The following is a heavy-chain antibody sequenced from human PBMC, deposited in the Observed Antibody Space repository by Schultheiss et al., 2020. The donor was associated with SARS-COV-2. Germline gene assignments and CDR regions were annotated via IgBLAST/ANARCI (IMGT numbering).Heavy chain of an antibody. CDR2: INHSGST. CDR3: ARVVGGPTFEAFFGMDV. D-gene: IGHD1-26*01. V-gene: IGHV4-34*01. CDR1: GGSIASYY. J-gene: IGHJ6*02. Sequence: SQTLSLTCTVSGGSIASYYWTWIRQSPGKGLEWIGEINHSGSTNYNPSLKSRVTISVDTSKNQFSLKLSSVTAADTAVYYCARVVGGPTFEAFFGMDVWGQGTTVTVSS.